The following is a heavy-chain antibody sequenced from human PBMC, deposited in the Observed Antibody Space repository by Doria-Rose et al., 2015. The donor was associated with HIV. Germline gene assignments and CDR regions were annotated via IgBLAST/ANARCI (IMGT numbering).Heavy chain of an antibody. D-gene: IGHD6-13*01. CDR1: GVSLSSPGMG. V-gene: IGHV2-26*01. CDR3: ARIKSSRWYHKYYFDF. Sequence: QITLKESGPVLVKPTETLTLTCTVSGVSLSSPGMGVSWIRQPPGKALEWLANIVSDDDRSYKTSLKSRLTISRGTSKSQVVLTMTDMDPVDTATYYCARIKSSRWYHKYYFDFWGQGTLVIVSA. CDR2: IVSDDDR. J-gene: IGHJ4*02.